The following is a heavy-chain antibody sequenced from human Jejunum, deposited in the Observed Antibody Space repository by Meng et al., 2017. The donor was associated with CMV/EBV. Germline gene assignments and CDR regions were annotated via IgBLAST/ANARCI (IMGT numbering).Heavy chain of an antibody. CDR1: GRSITRTAYY. D-gene: IGHD3-3*01. Sequence: TLSGRSITRTAYYWGWIRQPPGKGLEWIGSISYSGTTYYNPSLKSRVTISLDTSKNHFSLKLTSVTAADTAVYYCASRSSGYYTPFDYWAQGTLVTVSS. V-gene: IGHV4-39*07. CDR3: ASRSSGYYTPFDY. J-gene: IGHJ4*02. CDR2: ISYSGTT.